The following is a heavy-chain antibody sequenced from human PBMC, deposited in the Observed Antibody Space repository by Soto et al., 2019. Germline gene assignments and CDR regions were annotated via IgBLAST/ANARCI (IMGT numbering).Heavy chain of an antibody. CDR2: IIPIFGTA. CDR3: AREGPGRDGYKRGKYYFDY. J-gene: IGHJ4*02. Sequence: ASVKVSCKASGGTLSRYAISWVRQAPGQGLEWMGGIIPIFGTANYAQKFQGRVTITADESTSTAYMELSSLRSEDTAVYYCAREGPGRDGYKRGKYYFDYWGQGTLVTVSS. D-gene: IGHD5-12*01. CDR1: GGTLSRYA. V-gene: IGHV1-69*13.